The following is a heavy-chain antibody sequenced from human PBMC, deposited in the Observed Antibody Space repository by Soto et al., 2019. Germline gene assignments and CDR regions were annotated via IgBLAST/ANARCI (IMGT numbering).Heavy chain of an antibody. CDR3: VRLEGLATISYYFDY. Sequence: SETLSLTCTVSGGSISSYYWSWIRQPPGKGLEWIGYIYYSGSTNYNPSLESRVTISVDTSKNQFSLKLMSVSAADTAVYYCVRLEGLATISYYFDYWGQGALVTVSS. CDR2: IYYSGST. J-gene: IGHJ4*02. D-gene: IGHD3-9*01. V-gene: IGHV4-59*08. CDR1: GGSISSYY.